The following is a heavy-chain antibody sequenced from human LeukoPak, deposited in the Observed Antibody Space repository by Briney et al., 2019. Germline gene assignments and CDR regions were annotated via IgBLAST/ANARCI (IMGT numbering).Heavy chain of an antibody. CDR2: ISGSGGST. Sequence: GGSLRLSCAASGFTFSSYAMSWVRQAPGKGLEWVSAISGSGGSTYYADSVKGRFTISRDNSKNTLYLQMNSLRAEDTAVYYCAKEYPEDTAMVSIDAFDIWGQGTMVTVSS. D-gene: IGHD5-18*01. CDR1: GFTFSSYA. V-gene: IGHV3-23*01. CDR3: AKEYPEDTAMVSIDAFDI. J-gene: IGHJ3*02.